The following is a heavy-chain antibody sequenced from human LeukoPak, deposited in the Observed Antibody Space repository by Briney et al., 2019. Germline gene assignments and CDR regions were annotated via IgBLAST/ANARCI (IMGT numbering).Heavy chain of an antibody. V-gene: IGHV3-48*03. D-gene: IGHD3-3*01. Sequence: PPGGSLRLSCAASGFTFSSYEMNWVRQAPGKGLEWVSYISSSGSTIYYADSVKGRFTISRDNAKNSLYLQMNSLRAEDTAVYYCARHSYYDFWSGQISKNYYYYMDVWGKGTTVTVSS. CDR3: ARHSYYDFWSGQISKNYYYYMDV. CDR1: GFTFSSYE. CDR2: ISSSGSTI. J-gene: IGHJ6*03.